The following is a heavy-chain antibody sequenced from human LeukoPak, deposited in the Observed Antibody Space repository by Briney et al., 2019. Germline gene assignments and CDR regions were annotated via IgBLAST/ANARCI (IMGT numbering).Heavy chain of an antibody. V-gene: IGHV4-30-2*01. Sequence: PSQTLSLTCAVSGGSISSSGYSWSWIRQPPGKGLEWIGYIYHGASTYYNPSFKSRVTISVDRSKNQFSLKLSSVTAADTAVYYCARNTDTSGYRPYFDYWGRGTLVTVSS. CDR2: IYHGAST. D-gene: IGHD3-22*01. CDR3: ARNTDTSGYRPYFDY. CDR1: GGSISSSGYS. J-gene: IGHJ4*02.